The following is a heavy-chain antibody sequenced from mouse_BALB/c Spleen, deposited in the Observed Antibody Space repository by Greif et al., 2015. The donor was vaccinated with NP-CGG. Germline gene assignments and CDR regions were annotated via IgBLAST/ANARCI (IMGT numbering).Heavy chain of an antibody. J-gene: IGHJ3*01. V-gene: IGHV1-77*01. Sequence: QVQLQQSGAELARPGASVKLSCKASGYTFTDYYINWVKQRTGQGLEWIGEIYPGSGNTYYNEKFKGKATLTADKSSSTVYMQLSGLTSEDSAVYFCARGGGSSWGFAYWGQGTLVTVSA. CDR3: ARGGGSSWGFAY. CDR1: GYTFTDYY. D-gene: IGHD1-1*01. CDR2: IYPGSGNT.